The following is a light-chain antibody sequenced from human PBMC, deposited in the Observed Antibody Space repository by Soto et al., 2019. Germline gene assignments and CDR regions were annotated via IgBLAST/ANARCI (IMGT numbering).Light chain of an antibody. J-gene: IGKJ2*01. CDR1: QSVPSDW. CDR3: QQYGNFPYT. Sequence: EIVLTQSPGTLSLSPGERATLSCRASQSVPSDWLAWYRHKPGQAPKLLIYGASSRATGVPDRVSGSGYGTEFTLTINRLEPEDFAVYYCQQYGNFPYTFGQGTKREIK. CDR2: GAS. V-gene: IGKV3-20*01.